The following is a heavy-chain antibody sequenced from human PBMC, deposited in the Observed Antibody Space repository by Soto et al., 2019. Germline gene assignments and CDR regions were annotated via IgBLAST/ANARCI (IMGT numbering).Heavy chain of an antibody. CDR2: ISNSGSST. CDR3: AKDFSGGY. D-gene: IGHD3-10*01. CDR1: GFTFTNYA. J-gene: IGHJ4*02. Sequence: EVQLLESGGDLVQPGGSLRLSCAASGFTFTNYAMSWVRQAPGKGLEWLSGISNSGSSTYYPDSVRARFTISRDNSKNTPYLQMNSLRAEDTAVYYCAKDFSGGYWGQGTLVTVSS. V-gene: IGHV3-23*01.